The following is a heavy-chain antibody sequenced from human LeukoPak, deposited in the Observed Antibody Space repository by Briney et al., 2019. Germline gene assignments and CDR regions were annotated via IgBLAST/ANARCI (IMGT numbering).Heavy chain of an antibody. CDR3: ARFHSSKYPPYYFDY. CDR1: GFTFSSYG. V-gene: IGHV3-21*01. CDR2: ISSSSSYI. Sequence: GGSLRLSCAASGFTFSSYGMRWVRQAPGKGLEWVSSISSSSSYIYYADSVKGRFTISRDNAKNSLYLQMNSLRAEDTAVYYCARFHSSKYPPYYFDYWGQGTLVTVSS. J-gene: IGHJ4*02. D-gene: IGHD3-22*01.